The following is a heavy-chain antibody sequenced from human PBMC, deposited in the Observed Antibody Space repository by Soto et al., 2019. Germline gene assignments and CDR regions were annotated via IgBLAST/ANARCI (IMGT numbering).Heavy chain of an antibody. Sequence: QVQLVQSGAEVKKPGSSVKVSCKASRGAFSSYASSWVRQAPGQGLEWMGGIIPIFGTANYAQKFQGRVTITADESTSTAYMELSSLRSEDTAVYYCARHKRYYYDSSGTQDWGQGTLVTVSS. CDR1: RGAFSSYA. CDR2: IIPIFGTA. D-gene: IGHD3-22*01. CDR3: ARHKRYYYDSSGTQD. J-gene: IGHJ4*02. V-gene: IGHV1-69*12.